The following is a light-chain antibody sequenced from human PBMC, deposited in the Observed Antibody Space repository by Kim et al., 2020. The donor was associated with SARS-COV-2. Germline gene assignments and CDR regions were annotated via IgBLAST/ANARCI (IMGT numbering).Light chain of an antibody. J-gene: IGLJ1*01. V-gene: IGLV1-44*01. CDR1: KSNIGRNT. CDR3: AGWDDSLNGYV. CDR2: SGN. Sequence: GQRVTSACSGTKSNIGRNTVNWYQHSPGTAPKLLIYSGNERPSGVPDRFSGSTSGTSASLAISGLQSEDEADYYCAGWDDSLNGYVFGTGTKVTVL.